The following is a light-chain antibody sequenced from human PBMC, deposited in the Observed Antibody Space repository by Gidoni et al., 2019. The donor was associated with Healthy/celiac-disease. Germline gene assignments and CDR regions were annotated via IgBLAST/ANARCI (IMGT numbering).Light chain of an antibody. CDR1: QSVSSY. CDR2: DAS. V-gene: IGKV3-11*01. J-gene: IGKJ2*01. Sequence: EIVLTQSPATLSLSPGESATLSCRASQSVSSYLAWYQQKPGQAPRLLIYDASNRATGIPARFSGSGPGTDFTLTISRLEPEDFAVYYCQQRSNWPPLMYTFGQGTKLEIK. CDR3: QQRSNWPPLMYT.